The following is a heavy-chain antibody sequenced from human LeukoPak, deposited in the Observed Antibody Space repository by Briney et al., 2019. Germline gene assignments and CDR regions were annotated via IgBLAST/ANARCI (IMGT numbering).Heavy chain of an antibody. CDR1: GFTFSSYA. J-gene: IGHJ4*02. CDR2: ISYDGSNK. Sequence: AGGPLRLSCAASGFTFSSYAMHWVRQAPGKGLEWVAVISYDGSNKYYADSVKGRFTISRDNSKNTLYLQMNSLRAEDTAVYYCVTTNPFDYWGQGTLVTVS. V-gene: IGHV3-30*04. CDR3: VTTNPFDY. D-gene: IGHD5-24*01.